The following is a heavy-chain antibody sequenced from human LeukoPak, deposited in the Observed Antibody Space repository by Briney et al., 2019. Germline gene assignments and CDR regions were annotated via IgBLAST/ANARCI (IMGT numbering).Heavy chain of an antibody. CDR3: ASEYQEGYFDY. Sequence: SETLSLTCTVSGGSISSGGYYWSWIRQHPGKGLEWIGYIYYSGSTYYNPSLKSRVTISVDTSKNQFSLKLCSVTAADTAVYYCASEYQEGYFDYWGQGTLVTVSS. CDR1: GGSISSGGYY. V-gene: IGHV4-31*03. CDR2: IYYSGST. J-gene: IGHJ4*02.